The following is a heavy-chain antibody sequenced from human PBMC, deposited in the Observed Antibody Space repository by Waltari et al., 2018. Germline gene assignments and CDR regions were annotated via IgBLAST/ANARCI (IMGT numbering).Heavy chain of an antibody. V-gene: IGHV4-59*01. CDR2: IYYSGST. Sequence: QVQLQESGPGLVKPSETLSLTRTVSGGSISSYYWSWIRQPPGKGLEWIGYIYYSGSTNYNPSLKSRVTISVDTSKNQFSLKLSSVTAADTAVYYCARVWVNHWYFDLWGRGTLVTVSS. J-gene: IGHJ2*01. D-gene: IGHD3-10*01. CDR1: GGSISSYY. CDR3: ARVWVNHWYFDL.